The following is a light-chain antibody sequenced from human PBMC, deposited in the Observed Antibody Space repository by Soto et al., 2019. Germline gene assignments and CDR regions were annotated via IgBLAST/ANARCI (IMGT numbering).Light chain of an antibody. CDR1: SSNIWSDF. CDR2: ENN. J-gene: IGLJ3*02. Sequence: QSVLTQPPSVSAAPGQTVTVSCSGSSSNIWSDFVAWYQQLPGTAPQLLIYENNKRPSGIPDRFSGSKSATSATLGITVLQTGDEADYYCAACDTSLSGGVFGGGTKLTVL. V-gene: IGLV1-51*02. CDR3: AACDTSLSGGV.